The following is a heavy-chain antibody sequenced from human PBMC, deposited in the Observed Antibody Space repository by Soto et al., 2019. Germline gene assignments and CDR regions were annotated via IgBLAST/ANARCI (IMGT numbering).Heavy chain of an antibody. Sequence: ASVKVSCKASGYTFTGHYIHWVRQAPEQGPEWMGEIGPETGATRYAQKFQGRVTMTRDMSITTVYMELNNLSPDDTAVYYCGRGRSGQIVVFYWGQGTLVTVSS. V-gene: IGHV1-2*02. CDR1: GYTFTGHY. D-gene: IGHD1-26*01. CDR3: GRGRSGQIVVFY. J-gene: IGHJ4*02. CDR2: IGPETGAT.